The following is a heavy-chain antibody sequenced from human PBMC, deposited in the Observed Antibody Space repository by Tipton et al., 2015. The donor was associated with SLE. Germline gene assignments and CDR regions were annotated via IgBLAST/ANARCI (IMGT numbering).Heavy chain of an antibody. Sequence: TLSLTCTVSGGSISSYYWSWIRRPAGKGLEWIGRIYTSGSTNYNPSLKSRVTISVDTSKNQFSLKLSSVTAADTAVYYCARGCSGTSCYWGDDWGQGSLVIVSS. V-gene: IGHV4-4*07. CDR2: IYTSGST. CDR1: GGSISSYY. CDR3: ARGCSGTSCYWGDD. D-gene: IGHD2-15*01. J-gene: IGHJ4*02.